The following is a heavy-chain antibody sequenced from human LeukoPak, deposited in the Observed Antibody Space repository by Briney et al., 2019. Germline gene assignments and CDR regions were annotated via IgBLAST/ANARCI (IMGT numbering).Heavy chain of an antibody. CDR3: ARVGVVPAAMRYYYYYMDV. D-gene: IGHD2-2*01. Sequence: SETLSLTCTDSGGSISRYYWSWIRQPPGEGLEWIGYIYDSVRTNYNPSLKSRVTIPVDTSKNQFSLKLSSVTAADTAVYYCARVGVVPAAMRYYYYYMDVWGKGTTVTVSS. J-gene: IGHJ6*03. CDR2: IYDSVRT. CDR1: GGSISRYY. V-gene: IGHV4-59*01.